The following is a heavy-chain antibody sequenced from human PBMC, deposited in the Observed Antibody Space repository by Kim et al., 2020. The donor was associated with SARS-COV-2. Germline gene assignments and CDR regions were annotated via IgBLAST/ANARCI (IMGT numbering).Heavy chain of an antibody. CDR1: GGTFSSYA. CDR3: ASCQFDSSGYPQRGDYYGMDV. D-gene: IGHD3-22*01. CDR2: IIPIFGTA. J-gene: IGHJ6*02. Sequence: SVKVSCKASGGTFSSYAISWVRQAPGQGLEWMGGIIPIFGTANYAQKFQGRVTSTADESTRTAYMELSSLRSEDTAVYYCASCQFDSSGYPQRGDYYGMDVWGQGTTVTVSS. V-gene: IGHV1-69*13.